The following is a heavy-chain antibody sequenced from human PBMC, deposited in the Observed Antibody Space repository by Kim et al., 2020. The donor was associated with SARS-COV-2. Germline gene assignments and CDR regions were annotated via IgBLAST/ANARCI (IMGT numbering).Heavy chain of an antibody. D-gene: IGHD6-13*01. V-gene: IGHV3-23*01. J-gene: IGHJ3*02. Sequence: ADTVKGRFTISRDNSKNTLYLQMNSLRAEDTAVYYCAKDLRIAANDAFDIWGQGTMVTVSS. CDR3: AKDLRIAANDAFDI.